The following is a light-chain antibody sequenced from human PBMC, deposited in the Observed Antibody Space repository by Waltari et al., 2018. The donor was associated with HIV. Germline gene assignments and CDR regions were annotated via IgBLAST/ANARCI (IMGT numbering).Light chain of an antibody. Sequence: SALPQPASVSVSPGQSITLSCTETSSCFGNYNLVSWYQQSTGKAPKLLIYEVTKRPSGVSSRFSGSKSGNTASLTISDLQAEDEATYYCCSYGSSATSVVFGGGTRVTV. J-gene: IGLJ2*01. CDR2: EVT. V-gene: IGLV2-23*02. CDR3: CSYGSSATSVV. CDR1: SSCFGNYNL.